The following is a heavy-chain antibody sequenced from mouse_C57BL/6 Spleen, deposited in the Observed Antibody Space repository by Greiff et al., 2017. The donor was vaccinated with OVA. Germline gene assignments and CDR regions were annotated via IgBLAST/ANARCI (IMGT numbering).Heavy chain of an antibody. J-gene: IGHJ2*01. Sequence: VKVVESGPELVKPGASVKISCKASGYAFSSSWMNWVKQRPGKGLEWIGRIYPGDGDTNYNGKFKGKATLTADTSSSTAYMQLSSLTSEDSAVYFCASPFYYEYDYWGQGTTLTVSS. CDR1: GYAFSSSW. CDR2: IYPGDGDT. D-gene: IGHD2-4*01. CDR3: ASPFYYEYDY. V-gene: IGHV1-82*01.